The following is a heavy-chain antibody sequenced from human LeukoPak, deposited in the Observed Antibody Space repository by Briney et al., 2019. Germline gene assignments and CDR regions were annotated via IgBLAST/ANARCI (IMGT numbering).Heavy chain of an antibody. CDR3: AKVEPPNWGYYYYYYYMDV. Sequence: GGSLRLSCAASGFTFSSYAMSWVRQAPGKGLEWVSAISGSGGSTYYADSVKGRFTISRDNSKNTPYLQMNSLRAEDTAVYYCAKVEPPNWGYYYYYYYMDVWGKGTTVTVSS. D-gene: IGHD7-27*01. CDR1: GFTFSSYA. V-gene: IGHV3-23*01. CDR2: ISGSGGST. J-gene: IGHJ6*03.